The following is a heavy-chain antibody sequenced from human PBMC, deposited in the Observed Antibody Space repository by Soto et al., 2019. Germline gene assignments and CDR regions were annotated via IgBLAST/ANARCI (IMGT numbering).Heavy chain of an antibody. CDR1: GFTFSSYG. J-gene: IGHJ6*02. Sequence: LRLSCAASGFTFSSYGMHWVRQAPGKGLEWVAVIWYDGSNKYYADSVKGRFTISRDNSKNTLYLQMNSLRAEDTAVYYCARDFHDFWSGYYEVSDYYYGMDVWGQGTTVTVSS. V-gene: IGHV3-33*01. CDR2: IWYDGSNK. D-gene: IGHD3-3*01. CDR3: ARDFHDFWSGYYEVSDYYYGMDV.